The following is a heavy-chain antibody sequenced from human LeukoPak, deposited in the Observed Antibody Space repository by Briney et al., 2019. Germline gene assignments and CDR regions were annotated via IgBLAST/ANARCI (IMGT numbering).Heavy chain of an antibody. V-gene: IGHV1-46*01. D-gene: IGHD3-22*01. J-gene: IGHJ4*02. CDR2: INPSGGST. CDR1: GYTFTSYG. Sequence: ASVKVSCKASGYTFTSYGISWVRQAPGQGLEWMGIINPSGGSTSYAQKFQGRVTMTRDMSTSTVYMELSSLRSEDTAVYYCARGYYYDSSGYYSWGQGTLVTVSS. CDR3: ARGYYYDSSGYYS.